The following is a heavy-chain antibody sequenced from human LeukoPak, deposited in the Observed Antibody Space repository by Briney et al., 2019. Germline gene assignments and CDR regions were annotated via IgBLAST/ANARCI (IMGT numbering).Heavy chain of an antibody. CDR2: IIPIFGTA. V-gene: IGHV1-69*01. Sequence: SVKVSCKASGGTFSSYATSWVRQAPGQGLEWMGGIIPIFGTANYAQKFQGRVTITADESMSTAYMELSSLRSEDTAVYYCARDVTGVVPAAAMGGGYYYYGMDVWGKGTTVTVSS. D-gene: IGHD2-2*01. CDR1: GGTFSSYA. CDR3: ARDVTGVVPAAAMGGGYYYYGMDV. J-gene: IGHJ6*04.